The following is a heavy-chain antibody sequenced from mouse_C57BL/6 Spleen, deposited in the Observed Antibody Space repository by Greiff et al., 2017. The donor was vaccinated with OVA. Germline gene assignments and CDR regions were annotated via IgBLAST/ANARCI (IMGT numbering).Heavy chain of an antibody. V-gene: IGHV1-64*01. D-gene: IGHD2-3*01. CDR3: ARSKNIYDGNYFDY. Sequence: QVQLQQPGAELVKPGASVKLSCKASGYTFTSYWMHWVKQRPGQGLEWIGMIHPNSGSTNYNEKFKSKATLTVDKSSSTAYMQLSSLTSEDSAVYYCARSKNIYDGNYFDYWGQGTTLTVSS. CDR1: GYTFTSYW. CDR2: IHPNSGST. J-gene: IGHJ2*01.